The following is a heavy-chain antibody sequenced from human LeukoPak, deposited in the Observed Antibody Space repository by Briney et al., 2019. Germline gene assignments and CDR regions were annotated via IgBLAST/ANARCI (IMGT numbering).Heavy chain of an antibody. CDR1: GYTFTNYY. CDR2: INPSGGST. J-gene: IGHJ4*02. Sequence: ASVKVSCTASGYTFTNYYIHWVRQAPGQGLEWMGMINPSGGSTNYAQKFQGRVTMTRDTSTSTVYMELSSLGSEDTAVYYCARGTYFYDTSGYYPVGGPEAYYFDYWGQGTLVTVSS. D-gene: IGHD3-22*01. CDR3: ARGTYFYDTSGYYPVGGPEAYYFDY. V-gene: IGHV1-46*01.